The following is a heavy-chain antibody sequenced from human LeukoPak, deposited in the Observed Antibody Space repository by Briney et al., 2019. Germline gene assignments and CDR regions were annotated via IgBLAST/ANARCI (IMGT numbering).Heavy chain of an antibody. D-gene: IGHD6-6*01. V-gene: IGHV1-46*01. CDR3: ARGSSSSY. CDR1: GYTFTTYY. CDR2: INPSAGNT. Sequence: ASVKVSCKASGYTFTTYYIHWVRQAPGQGLEWMGIINPSAGNTNYAQKFQGRVTMTRDTSTSTLYMELSSLRSEDTAVYYCARGSSSSYWGQGTLVTVSS. J-gene: IGHJ4*02.